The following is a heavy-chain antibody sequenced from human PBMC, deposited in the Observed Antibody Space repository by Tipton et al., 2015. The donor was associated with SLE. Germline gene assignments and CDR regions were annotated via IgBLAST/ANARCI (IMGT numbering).Heavy chain of an antibody. CDR3: ARVRGYGDDTPDY. CDR2: IWYDGSEK. D-gene: IGHD4-17*01. CDR1: GFTLSTYG. J-gene: IGHJ4*02. V-gene: IGHV3-33*01. Sequence: SLRLSCSASGFTLSTYGMHWVRQAPGKGLEWVAMIWYDGSEKHYADSVKGRFTIAKDDSQNTVNLQMNSLRAEDTAVYYCARVRGYGDDTPDYWGQGTLVNVSS.